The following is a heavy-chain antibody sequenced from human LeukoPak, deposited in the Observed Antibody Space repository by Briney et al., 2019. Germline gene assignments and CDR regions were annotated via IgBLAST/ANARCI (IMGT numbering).Heavy chain of an antibody. J-gene: IGHJ4*02. V-gene: IGHV4-34*01. CDR2: IYYSGST. Sequence: SETLSLTCAVYGGSFSGYYWSWIRQPPGKGLEWIGSIYYSGSTYYNPSLKSRVTISVDTSKNQFSLKLSSVTAADTAVYYCGSGYSYWGQGTLVTVSS. D-gene: IGHD2-21*01. CDR3: GSGYSY. CDR1: GGSFSGYY.